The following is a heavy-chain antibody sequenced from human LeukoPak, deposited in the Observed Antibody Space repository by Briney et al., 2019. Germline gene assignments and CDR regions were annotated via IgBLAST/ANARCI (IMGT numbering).Heavy chain of an antibody. Sequence: GGSLRLSCAASGFTFSSYWMSWVSQAPGKGLEWVANIKQDGREKYYVDSVKGRFTISRDNAKNSLYLQMNSLRAEDTAVYYCARDGPDYGDYPDYWGQGTLVTVSS. CDR3: ARDGPDYGDYPDY. D-gene: IGHD4-17*01. V-gene: IGHV3-7*03. J-gene: IGHJ4*02. CDR2: IKQDGREK. CDR1: GFTFSSYW.